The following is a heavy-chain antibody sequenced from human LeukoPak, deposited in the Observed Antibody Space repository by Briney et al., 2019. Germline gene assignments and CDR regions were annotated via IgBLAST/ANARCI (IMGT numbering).Heavy chain of an antibody. Sequence: GGSLRLSCAASVFTFSNVWMNWVRQAPGQGLEWVGRVKSKPDGGTTDYAAPVKGRFTISRDDSKTTLYLQMDSLKTEDTAVYYCATIGLWGFYAVDIWGQGTVVTVSS. CDR3: ATIGLWGFYAVDI. J-gene: IGHJ3*02. CDR1: VFTFSNVW. D-gene: IGHD7-27*01. V-gene: IGHV3-15*01. CDR2: VKSKPDGGTT.